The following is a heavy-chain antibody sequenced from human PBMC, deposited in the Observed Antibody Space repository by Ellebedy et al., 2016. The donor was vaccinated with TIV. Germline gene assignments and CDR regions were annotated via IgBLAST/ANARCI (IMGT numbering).Heavy chain of an antibody. CDR2: IRSKANNYAT. V-gene: IGHV3-73*01. CDR3: VRLGGRGDTNK. CDR1: GFTFSGSA. D-gene: IGHD1-26*01. J-gene: IGHJ4*02. Sequence: GGSLRLSCAASGFTFSGSAMTWVRQAAGNGLEWVGRIRSKANNYATAYSASVRGRFTISRDDAKNTAYLQMNSLKTDDTAVYYCVRLGGRGDTNKWGQGILVSVSS.